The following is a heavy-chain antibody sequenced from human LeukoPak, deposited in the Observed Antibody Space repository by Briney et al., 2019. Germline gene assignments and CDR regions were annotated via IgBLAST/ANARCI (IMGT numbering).Heavy chain of an antibody. CDR1: GFSFGNHA. D-gene: IGHD4-17*01. CDR2: VSGSGDTT. J-gene: IGHJ6*03. CDR3: ARAEVTTPDYYYYYYMDV. Sequence: GGSLRLSCAASGFSFGNHAMIWVRQAAGKGLEWVSVVSGSGDTTHYADSVGGRFTAFRDNSKNTLYLQMNSLRAEDTAVYYCARAEVTTPDYYYYYYMDVWGKGTTVTISS. V-gene: IGHV3-23*01.